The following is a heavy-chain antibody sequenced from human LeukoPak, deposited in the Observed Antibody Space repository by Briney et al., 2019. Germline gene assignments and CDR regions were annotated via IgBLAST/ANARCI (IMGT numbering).Heavy chain of an antibody. J-gene: IGHJ4*02. V-gene: IGHV4-59*12. D-gene: IGHD2-2*01. CDR2: IYYNGNT. CDR3: ARSYAHDY. Sequence: SETLSLTCTVSGGSINGYYWSWIRQPPGKGLDWIGYIYYNGNTNSNPSLKSRVTISLDTSKIQFSLKLSSVTAADTAVYYCARSYAHDYWGQGTLVTVSS. CDR1: GGSINGYY.